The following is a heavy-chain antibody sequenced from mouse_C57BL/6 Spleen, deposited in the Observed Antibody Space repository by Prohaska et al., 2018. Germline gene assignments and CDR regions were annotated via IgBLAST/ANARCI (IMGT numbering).Heavy chain of an antibody. D-gene: IGHD1-1*01. CDR1: GFTFSNYW. J-gene: IGHJ2*01. Sequence: EVKLEESGGGLVQPGGSMKLSCVASGFTFSNYWMNWVRQSPEKGLEWVAQIRLKSDNYATHDAESVKGRFTISRDDSKSSVYLQMNNLRAEDTGIYYCTGPVSSLGDWGQGTTLTVSS. V-gene: IGHV6-3*01. CDR2: IRLKSDNYAT. CDR3: TGPVSSLGD.